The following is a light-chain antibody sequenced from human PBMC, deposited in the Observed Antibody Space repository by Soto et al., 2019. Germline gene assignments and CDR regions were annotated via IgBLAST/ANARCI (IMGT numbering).Light chain of an antibody. V-gene: IGLV3-25*02. CDR1: ELSKQY. Sequence: YELTQPPSVSVSPGQTARITCSGDELSKQYGFWYQQKPGQAPVLLIYKDSERASGIPARFSGSSSGSTVTLTISGVRAEDEADYYCQSSDDTGDNDRFGTGTKATVL. CDR2: KDS. J-gene: IGLJ1*01. CDR3: QSSDDTGDNDR.